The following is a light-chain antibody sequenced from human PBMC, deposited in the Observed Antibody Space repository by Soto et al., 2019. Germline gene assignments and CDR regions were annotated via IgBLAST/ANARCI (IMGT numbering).Light chain of an antibody. Sequence: EVVMTQSPATLSVSPGEGVTLSCRASQGIGDTLAWYQHKPGQTPRLLIYDTSTRASGVQARFSGSGSGTEFTLTIRSLQSEDFATYYCKPYNNWPLTFGGGTKVDIK. CDR3: KPYNNWPLT. CDR2: DTS. CDR1: QGIGDT. V-gene: IGKV3-15*01. J-gene: IGKJ4*01.